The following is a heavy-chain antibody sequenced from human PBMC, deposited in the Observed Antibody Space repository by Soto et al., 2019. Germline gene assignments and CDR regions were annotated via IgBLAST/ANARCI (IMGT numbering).Heavy chain of an antibody. V-gene: IGHV4-31*03. Sequence: PSEALSVTCTFSVGSISIGGYYWSWIRQHPGKGLEWIGYIYYSGSTYYNPSLKSRVTISVDTSKNQFSLKLSSVTAADTAVYYCERMPASRDSSGYSLDYWGKGTLVTVSS. J-gene: IGHJ4*02. CDR1: VGSISIGGYY. D-gene: IGHD3-22*01. CDR3: ERMPASRDSSGYSLDY. CDR2: IYYSGST.